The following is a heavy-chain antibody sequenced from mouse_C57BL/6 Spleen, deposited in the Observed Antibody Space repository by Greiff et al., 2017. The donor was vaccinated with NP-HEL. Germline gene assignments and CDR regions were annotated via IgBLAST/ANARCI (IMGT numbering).Heavy chain of an antibody. J-gene: IGHJ3*01. V-gene: IGHV1-50*01. CDR1: GYTFTSYW. CDR2: IDPSDSYT. D-gene: IGHD2-5*01. CDR3: ARVDYSNYRFAY. Sequence: VQLKQPGAELVKPGASVKLSCKASGYTFTSYWLQWVNQRPGQGLEWIGEIDPSDSYTNYNQKFKGKATLTVDTSSSTAYMQLSSLSAEDSAVYYCARVDYSNYRFAYWGQGTLVTVSA.